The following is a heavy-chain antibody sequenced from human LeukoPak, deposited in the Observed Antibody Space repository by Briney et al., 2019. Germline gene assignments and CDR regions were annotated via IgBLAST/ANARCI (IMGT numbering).Heavy chain of an antibody. V-gene: IGHV4-34*01. CDR3: ARTPITMVRGVVNDY. Sequence: SETLSLTCAVYGGSFSGYYWSWIRQPPGKGLEWIGEINHSGSTNYNPSLKSRVTISVDTSKNQFSLKLSSVTAADTAVYYCARTPITMVRGVVNDYWGQGTLVTVSS. CDR2: INHSGST. J-gene: IGHJ4*02. D-gene: IGHD3-10*01. CDR1: GGSFSGYY.